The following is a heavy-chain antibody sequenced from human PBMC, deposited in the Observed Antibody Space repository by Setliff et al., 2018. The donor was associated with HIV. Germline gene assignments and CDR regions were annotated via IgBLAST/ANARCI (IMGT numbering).Heavy chain of an antibody. CDR3: ARIYYYDSSGVGAFDI. D-gene: IGHD3-22*01. CDR2: IFSIDDK. CDR1: GFSLSNARMG. V-gene: IGHV2-26*01. J-gene: IGHJ3*02. Sequence: SGPTLVNPTETLTLTCTVSGFSLSNARMGVSWIRQPPGKALEWLAHIFSIDDKSYSTSLKSRLTVSKDTSKSQVVLTMTNMDPVDTATYYCARIYYYDSSGVGAFDIWGQGTMVTVSS.